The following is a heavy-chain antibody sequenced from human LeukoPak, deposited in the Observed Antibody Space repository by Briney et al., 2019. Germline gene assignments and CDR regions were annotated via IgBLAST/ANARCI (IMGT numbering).Heavy chain of an antibody. Sequence: GGSLRLSCAASGFTFSSYSMSWVRQAPGKGLEWVSAIRDSGSSTHYADSVKGRFTTSRDNSKNTLFLQMNSLRAEDTAIYYCAKYGPQDSGSSHFDYWGQGALVTVSS. CDR1: GFTFSSYS. CDR3: AKYGPQDSGSSHFDY. J-gene: IGHJ4*02. D-gene: IGHD1-26*01. V-gene: IGHV3-23*01. CDR2: IRDSGSST.